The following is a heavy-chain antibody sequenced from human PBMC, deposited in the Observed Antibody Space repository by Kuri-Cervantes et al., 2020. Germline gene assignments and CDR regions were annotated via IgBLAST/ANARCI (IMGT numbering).Heavy chain of an antibody. CDR3: ARDRASMPDKGANDWFDP. J-gene: IGHJ5*02. CDR2: ISAYNGNT. D-gene: IGHD2/OR15-2a*01. Sequence: ASVKVSCKASGYTFTSYGISWVRQAPGQGLEWMGWISAYNGNTNYAQKLQGRVTMTTDTSTSTAYMELSRLRSDDTAVYYCARDRASMPDKGANDWFDPWGQGTLVTVSS. CDR1: GYTFTSYG. V-gene: IGHV1-18*01.